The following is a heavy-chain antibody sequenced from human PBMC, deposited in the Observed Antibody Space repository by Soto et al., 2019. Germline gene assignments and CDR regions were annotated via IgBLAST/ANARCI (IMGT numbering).Heavy chain of an antibody. D-gene: IGHD7-27*01. J-gene: IGHJ6*02. CDR1: GGSISSYY. V-gene: IGHV4-59*01. CDR3: ARQVTGDEYYYYGMDV. Sequence: SETLSLTCTVSGGSISSYYWSWIRQPPGKGLEWIGYIYYSGSTNYNPSLKSRVTISVDTSKNQFSLKLSSVTAADTAVYYCARQVTGDEYYYYGMDVWGQGTTVTVSS. CDR2: IYYSGST.